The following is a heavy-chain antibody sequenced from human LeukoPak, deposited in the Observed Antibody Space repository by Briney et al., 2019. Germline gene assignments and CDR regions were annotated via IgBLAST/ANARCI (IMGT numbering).Heavy chain of an antibody. CDR3: AKGGDYPDY. CDR1: GFTFSIYA. V-gene: IGHV3-23*01. J-gene: IGHJ4*02. CDR2: ISGSGGYT. Sequence: GGSLRLSCAASGFTFSIYAISWVRQAPGKGLEWVSAISGSGGYTYSADSVKGRFTISRDNSKNTLYLQMNSLRAEDTAVYYCAKGGDYPDYWGQGTLVTVSS.